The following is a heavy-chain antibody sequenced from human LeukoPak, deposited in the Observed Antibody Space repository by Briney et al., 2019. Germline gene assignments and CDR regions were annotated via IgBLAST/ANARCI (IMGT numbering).Heavy chain of an antibody. CDR2: IYYSGST. CDR3: ARDQRYYGSGSYDAFDI. CDR1: GGSISSYY. J-gene: IGHJ3*02. Sequence: KPSETLSLTCTVSGGSISSYYWSWIRQPPGKGLEWIRYIYYSGSTNYNPSLKSRVTISVDTSKNQFSLKLSSVTAADTAVYYCARDQRYYGSGSYDAFDIWGQGTMVTVSS. V-gene: IGHV4-59*01. D-gene: IGHD3-10*01.